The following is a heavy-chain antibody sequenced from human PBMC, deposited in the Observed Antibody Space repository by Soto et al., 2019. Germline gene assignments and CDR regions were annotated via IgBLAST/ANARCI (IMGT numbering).Heavy chain of an antibody. J-gene: IGHJ4*02. CDR1: GFTFGIHS. V-gene: IGHV3-48*02. CDR2: IDSSGTTI. D-gene: IGHD2-2*01. Sequence: EVQLVESGGGLVQPGGSLRLSCAASGFTFGIHSMNWVRQAPGKGLEWVSSIDSSGTTIYYADSMKGRFDISRDNAKNLLYPPMNNLRDEDTAVYYCARTAYCSSGLCPPEVPSWGQGTLVTVSS. CDR3: ARTAYCSSGLCPPEVPS.